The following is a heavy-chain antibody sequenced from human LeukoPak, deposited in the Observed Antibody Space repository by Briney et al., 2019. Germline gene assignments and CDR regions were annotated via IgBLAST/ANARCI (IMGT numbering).Heavy chain of an antibody. J-gene: IGHJ3*02. CDR3: AREYFYDNRADI. Sequence: SETLSLTCTVSGGSISSGGYYWSWIRQHPGKGLEWIGRIYYSGTTDYNPSLKSRLSISVDTFKNHFSLKLSSATAADTPVYYCAREYFYDNRADIWGQGTMVTVSS. CDR2: IYYSGTT. D-gene: IGHD3-22*01. V-gene: IGHV4-31*03. CDR1: GGSISSGGYY.